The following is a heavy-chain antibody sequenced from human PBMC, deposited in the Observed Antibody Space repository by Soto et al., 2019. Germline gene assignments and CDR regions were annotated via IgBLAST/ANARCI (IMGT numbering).Heavy chain of an antibody. V-gene: IGHV4-4*08. CDR2: IYHTVNT. CDR1: GVSIGSHL. CDR3: ARCGTAGTTLEVYGLDV. Sequence: SETLSLTCSVSGVSIGSHLWSWIRQAPGKGPELVGYIYHTVNTNYNPALKSRVTISVDTSKNQLSLKLSSVTAADTAVYYCARCGTAGTTLEVYGLDVWGQGTTVTVSS. J-gene: IGHJ6*02. D-gene: IGHD6-13*01.